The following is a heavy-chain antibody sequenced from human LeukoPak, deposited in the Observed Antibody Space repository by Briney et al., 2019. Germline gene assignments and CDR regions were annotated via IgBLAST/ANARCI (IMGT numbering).Heavy chain of an antibody. J-gene: IGHJ4*02. CDR2: IRYDGSNK. V-gene: IGHV3-30*02. Sequence: GGSLRLSCAASGFTFSSYGMHWVRQAPGKGLEWVAFIRYDGSNKYYADSVKGRFTISRDNSKNTLYLQMNSLRAEDTAVYYCAKEALRPVSSSRGVGYWGQGTLVTVSS. D-gene: IGHD6-6*01. CDR1: GFTFSSYG. CDR3: AKEALRPVSSSRGVGY.